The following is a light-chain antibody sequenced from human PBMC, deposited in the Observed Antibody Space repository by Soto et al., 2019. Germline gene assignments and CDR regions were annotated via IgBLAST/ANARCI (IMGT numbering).Light chain of an antibody. V-gene: IGKV3-20*01. CDR3: QQFGSSPGFT. J-gene: IGKJ3*01. CDR2: AAS. Sequence: EIVLTQSPGTLSLSPGERATLSCRASQSINNRYLAWYQQKPGQAPRLLIYAASSRATGIPDRFSGSGSGTDFTLTISRLEPEDFAVYYCQQFGSSPGFTFGPGTILDIK. CDR1: QSINNRY.